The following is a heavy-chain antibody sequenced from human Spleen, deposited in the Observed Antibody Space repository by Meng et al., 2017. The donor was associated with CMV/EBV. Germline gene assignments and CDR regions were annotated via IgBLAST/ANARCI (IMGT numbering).Heavy chain of an antibody. CDR1: GDSISSGDYY. Sequence: LRLSCTVSGDSISSGDYYWGWIRQPPGEGLEWIGSIYYSGSTYYNPSLKSRVSISVDTSKSQFSLNLSSVTAADTAVYYCARVSGGAATYSNFDFWGQGTLVTVSS. V-gene: IGHV4-30-4*08. J-gene: IGHJ4*02. CDR2: IYYSGST. D-gene: IGHD2-15*01. CDR3: ARVSGGAATYSNFDF.